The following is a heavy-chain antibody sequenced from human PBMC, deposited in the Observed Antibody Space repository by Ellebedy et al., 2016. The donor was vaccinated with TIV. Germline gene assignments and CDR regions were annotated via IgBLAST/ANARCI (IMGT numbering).Heavy chain of an antibody. CDR3: ARDLGRYGMDV. CDR2: IHHSGNS. Sequence: MPSETLSLTCSVSGGSINNYYWTWIRQPPGQGLEWIGDIHHSGNSHIHPSLKRRVTRSLDTSKNQFSLYLSSVTAADTATYYCARDLGRYGMDVWGQGTTVTVSS. V-gene: IGHV4-59*01. CDR1: GGSINNYY. J-gene: IGHJ6*02.